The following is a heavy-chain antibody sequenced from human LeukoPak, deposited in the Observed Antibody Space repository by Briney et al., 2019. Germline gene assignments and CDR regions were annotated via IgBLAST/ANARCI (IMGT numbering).Heavy chain of an antibody. CDR1: GFTSSSYA. V-gene: IGHV3-23*01. CDR2: ISGSGGST. D-gene: IGHD3-10*01. J-gene: IGHJ4*02. Sequence: GVLRLSCAASGFTSSSYAMSWVRQAPGKGLEWVSAISGSGGSTYYADSVKGRFTISRDNSKNTLYLQMNSLRAEDTAVYYCAKDLRLLWFGELSPDFDYWGQGTLVTVSS. CDR3: AKDLRLLWFGELSPDFDY.